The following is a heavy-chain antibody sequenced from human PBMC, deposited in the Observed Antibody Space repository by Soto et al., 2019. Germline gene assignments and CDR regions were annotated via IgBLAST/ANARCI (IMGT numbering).Heavy chain of an antibody. J-gene: IGHJ4*02. CDR2: IIPIFGTA. CDR3: ARQRFNVMLRFDY. D-gene: IGHD3-16*01. Sequence: QVQLVQSGAEVKKPGSSVKVSCKASGGTFSSYAISWVRQAPGQGLEWMGGIIPIFGTANYAQKFQGRVTINADESPSTADMQLSSLRPEDTGVYYCARQRFNVMLRFDYWGQGTLVTVSS. CDR1: GGTFSSYA. V-gene: IGHV1-69*01.